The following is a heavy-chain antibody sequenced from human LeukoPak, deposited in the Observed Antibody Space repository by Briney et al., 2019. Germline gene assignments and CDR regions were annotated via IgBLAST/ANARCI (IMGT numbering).Heavy chain of an antibody. CDR3: ARRGITGTTRGWFDP. CDR2: ISSSSSYI. Sequence: GGSLRLSCAASGFTFSSYSMNWVRQAPGKGLEWVSSISSSSSYIYYADSVKGRFTISRDNAKNSQYLQMNSLRAEDTAVYYCARRGITGTTRGWFDPWGQGTLVTVSS. J-gene: IGHJ5*02. CDR1: GFTFSSYS. V-gene: IGHV3-21*01. D-gene: IGHD1-20*01.